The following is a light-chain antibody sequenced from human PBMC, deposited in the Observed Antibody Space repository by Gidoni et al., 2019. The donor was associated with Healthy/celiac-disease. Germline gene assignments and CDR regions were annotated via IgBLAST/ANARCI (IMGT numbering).Light chain of an antibody. J-gene: IGKJ3*01. CDR2: DAS. CDR3: QQYDNLPIT. CDR1: QDISNY. V-gene: IGKV1-33*01. Sequence: IQMTQSPSSLSASVGDRVTITCQASQDISNYLNWYQQKPGKAPQLLNYDASNLETGVPSRFSGSGSGTDFTFTISSLQPEDIATYYCQQYDNLPITFGPGTKVDIK.